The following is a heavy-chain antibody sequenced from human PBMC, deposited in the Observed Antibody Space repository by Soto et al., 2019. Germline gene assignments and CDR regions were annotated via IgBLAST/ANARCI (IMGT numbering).Heavy chain of an antibody. CDR1: GFTFSSYG. D-gene: IGHD2-21*02. J-gene: IGHJ3*02. V-gene: IGHV3-30*18. CDR2: ISYDGSNK. Sequence: QVQLVESGGGVVQPGRSLRLSCAASGFTFSSYGMHWVRQAPGKGLEWVAVISYDGSNKYYADSVKGRFTISRDNSKNAQYMQMNSLRAEDPAVYYCAKPIGDGDCVGAFDIWGQGTMVTVSS. CDR3: AKPIGDGDCVGAFDI.